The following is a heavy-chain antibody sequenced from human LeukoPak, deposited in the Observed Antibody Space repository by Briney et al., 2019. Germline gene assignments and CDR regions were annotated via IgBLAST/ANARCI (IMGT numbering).Heavy chain of an antibody. V-gene: IGHV3-30*03. J-gene: IGHJ3*02. Sequence: GGSLRLSCAASGFTFSGYGMHWVRQVPVKGLQWVAVISHDGHTKYYEDSVKGRFTISRDNFKNTLSLQMNSLRADDTAVYYCARDPGVRGVSDAFDIWGQGTMVTVSS. CDR2: ISHDGHTK. CDR1: GFTFSGYG. CDR3: ARDPGVRGVSDAFDI. D-gene: IGHD3-10*01.